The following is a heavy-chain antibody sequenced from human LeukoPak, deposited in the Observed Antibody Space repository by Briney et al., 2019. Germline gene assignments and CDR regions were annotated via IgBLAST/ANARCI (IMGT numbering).Heavy chain of an antibody. Sequence: PSETLSLTCTVSGGSISSYYWSWIRQPPGKGLEWIGYISYSGSTNYNPSLKSRPTISLDTSKRQSSLNLNSVTVADTALYYCARDYGGGWYQIDYWGQGTLVTVSS. V-gene: IGHV4-59*12. CDR3: ARDYGGGWYQIDY. D-gene: IGHD6-13*01. J-gene: IGHJ4*02. CDR2: ISYSGST. CDR1: GGSISSYY.